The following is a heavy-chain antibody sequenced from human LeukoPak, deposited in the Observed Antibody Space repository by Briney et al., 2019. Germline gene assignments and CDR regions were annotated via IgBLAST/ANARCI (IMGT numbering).Heavy chain of an antibody. D-gene: IGHD3-10*02. Sequence: PGGSLRLSCAASGFTVSSNYMSWVRQAPGKGLEWVSVIYSGGSTYYADSVKGRFTISRDNSKNTLYLQMNSLRAEGTAVYYCARGYCYVQYYFDYWGQGTLVTVSS. J-gene: IGHJ4*02. CDR2: IYSGGST. CDR1: GFTVSSNY. V-gene: IGHV3-53*01. CDR3: ARGYCYVQYYFDY.